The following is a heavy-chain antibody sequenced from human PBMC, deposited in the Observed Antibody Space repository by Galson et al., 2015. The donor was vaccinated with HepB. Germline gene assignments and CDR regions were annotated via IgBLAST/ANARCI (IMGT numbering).Heavy chain of an antibody. CDR3: VKEGSWFGGDWFDP. Sequence: SLRLSCAGSGFIFRHHAMAWIRQAPGKGLEWVSGINGRGSTRSYSDAVKGRFSISRDNSKDTVSLQMDNLRAEDTAVYYCVKEGSWFGGDWFDPWGQGAPVTVS. D-gene: IGHD3-16*01. V-gene: IGHV3-23*01. J-gene: IGHJ5*02. CDR1: GFIFRHHA. CDR2: INGRGSTR.